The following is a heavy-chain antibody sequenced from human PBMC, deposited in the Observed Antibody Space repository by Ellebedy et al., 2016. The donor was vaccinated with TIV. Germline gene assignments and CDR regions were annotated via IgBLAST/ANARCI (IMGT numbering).Heavy chain of an antibody. Sequence: SETLSLTCTVSGGSISSGGYYWSWIRQHPGKGLEWIGYIYYSGSTYYNPSLKSRVTISVDTSKNQFSLKLSSVTAADTAVYYCARGVGSGWFRYGMDVWGQGTTVTVSS. V-gene: IGHV4-31*03. CDR2: IYYSGST. D-gene: IGHD6-19*01. J-gene: IGHJ6*02. CDR1: GGSISSGGYY. CDR3: ARGVGSGWFRYGMDV.